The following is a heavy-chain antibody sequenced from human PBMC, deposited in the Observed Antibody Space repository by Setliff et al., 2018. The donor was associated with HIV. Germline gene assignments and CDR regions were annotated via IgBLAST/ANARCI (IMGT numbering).Heavy chain of an antibody. J-gene: IGHJ4*02. V-gene: IGHV3-23*01. CDR1: GLIFRNYA. CDR3: ATDCAVVGGTGSLDS. CDR2: ISDSGGST. Sequence: GGSLRLSCAASGLIFRNYAMSWVRQAPGKGPEWVSVISDSGGSTYYADSVKGRFTISRDNAKNSLYLQMNSLRVEDTAVYYCATDCAVVGGTGSLDSWGQGTLVTVSS. D-gene: IGHD1-26*01.